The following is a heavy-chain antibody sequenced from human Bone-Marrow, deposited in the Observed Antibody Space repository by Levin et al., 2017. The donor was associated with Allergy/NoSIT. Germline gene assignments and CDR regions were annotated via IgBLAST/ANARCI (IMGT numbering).Heavy chain of an antibody. V-gene: IGHV4-31*03. CDR3: ARFLVPYYFDS. J-gene: IGHJ4*02. CDR1: GGSISISGYY. Sequence: SQTLSLTCTVSGGSISISGYYWGWIRQHPGKGLEWIGYIYYSGTTFYNPSLRSRTTISLATSNNQFSLRVSSVTAADTAVYFCARFLVPYYFDSWGRGTLVTVSS. CDR2: IYYSGTT. D-gene: IGHD2-8*02.